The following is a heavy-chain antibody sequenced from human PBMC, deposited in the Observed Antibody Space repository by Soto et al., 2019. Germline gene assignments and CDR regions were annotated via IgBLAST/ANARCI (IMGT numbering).Heavy chain of an antibody. J-gene: IGHJ4*02. Sequence: GSGCSPVYHTQTLTLTCAFSGFSLSTSGVGVGWLRQPPGKALEWLALIYWVENKRYSPSLKSRLTVTKDTSKNQAVLTMTNVDPVDTATYYCAHRRSDYGAYTYCDFDYLGQGSPGTVTS. CDR2: IYWVENK. CDR3: AHRRSDYGAYTYCDFDY. CDR1: GFSLSTSGVG. D-gene: IGHD2-21*01. V-gene: IGHV2-5*02.